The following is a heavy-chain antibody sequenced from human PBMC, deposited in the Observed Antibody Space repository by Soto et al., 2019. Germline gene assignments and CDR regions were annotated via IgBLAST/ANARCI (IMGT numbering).Heavy chain of an antibody. CDR3: ARNGDSSDYRGWFDP. J-gene: IGHJ5*02. V-gene: IGHV3-66*01. CDR2: IYSGGTT. D-gene: IGHD3-22*01. Sequence: EVQLVESGGGLVQPGGSLRLSCEALGLTVSSNYMSWVRQAPGKGLEWVSVIYSGGTTYYADSVKGRFTISRDNSKNTLYLQMNSLRAEDTAVYYCARNGDSSDYRGWFDPWGQGTLVTVSS. CDR1: GLTVSSNY.